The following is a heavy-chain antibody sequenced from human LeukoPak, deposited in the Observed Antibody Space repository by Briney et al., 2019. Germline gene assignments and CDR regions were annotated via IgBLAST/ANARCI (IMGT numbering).Heavy chain of an antibody. CDR2: ISGSGIST. Sequence: PGGSLRLSCAASGFTFSSYAMSWVRQSPGRGLEWVSAISGSGISTYYADSAEGRFTISRDNSKNTLYLQMNGLRVEDTALYYCANEVRPNDYWGQGTLVTVSS. J-gene: IGHJ4*02. CDR3: ANEVRPNDY. CDR1: GFTFSSYA. D-gene: IGHD1-1*01. V-gene: IGHV3-23*01.